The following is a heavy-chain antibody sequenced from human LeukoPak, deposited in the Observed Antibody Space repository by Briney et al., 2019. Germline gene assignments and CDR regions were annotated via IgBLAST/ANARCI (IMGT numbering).Heavy chain of an antibody. D-gene: IGHD5-12*01. CDR3: ARDRNSGYGVPGYYDAFDI. V-gene: IGHV3-21*01. CDR1: GFTLSSYS. CDR2: ISSSSSYM. Sequence: GGSLRLSCVASGFTLSSYSMNWVRQAPGKGLEWVSAISSSSSYMYYADSVKGRFTISRDNAKNSLYLQMHSLRAEDTAVYYCARDRNSGYGVPGYYDAFDIWGQGTMVTVSS. J-gene: IGHJ3*02.